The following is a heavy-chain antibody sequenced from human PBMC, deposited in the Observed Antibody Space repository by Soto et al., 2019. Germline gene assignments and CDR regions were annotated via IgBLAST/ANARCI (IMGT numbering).Heavy chain of an antibody. J-gene: IGHJ6*03. CDR1: GFSVSSYG. CDR2: ISYDGSNK. D-gene: IGHD6-13*01. V-gene: IGHV3-30*18. CDR3: AKESGSSWTQYYYYYMDV. Sequence: QVQLVESGGGVVQPGRSLRLSCAASGFSVSSYGMHWVRQAPGKGLEWVAVISYDGSNKYYADSVKGRFNISRDNSKNTLYLQMNSLRAEDTPVYYCAKESGSSWTQYYYYYMDVWGKGTTVTVSS.